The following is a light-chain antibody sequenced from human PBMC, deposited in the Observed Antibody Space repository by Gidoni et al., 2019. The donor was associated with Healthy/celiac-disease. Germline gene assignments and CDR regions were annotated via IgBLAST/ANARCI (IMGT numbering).Light chain of an antibody. Sequence: QSSLTQPPSLSVSPGQSLTISCTGTSSDVGGYNYVSWYQQHPGKAPKLMMYDVSNRPSGVSNRCSGSKSGNTASLTISGLQAEDEADYYCSSYTSSSTLVVFGTGTKVTVL. J-gene: IGLJ1*01. CDR3: SSYTSSSTLVV. CDR1: SSDVGGYNY. CDR2: DVS. V-gene: IGLV2-14*01.